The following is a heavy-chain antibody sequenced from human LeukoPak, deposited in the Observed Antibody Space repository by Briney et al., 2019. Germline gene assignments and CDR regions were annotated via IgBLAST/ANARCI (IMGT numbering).Heavy chain of an antibody. CDR3: ARDNKGQREAFDI. Sequence: SETLSLTCTASGGSISSYYWSWIRQPPGKGLEWIGYIYYSGSTNYNPSLKSRVTISVDTSKNQFSLKLSSVTAADTAVYYCARDNKGQREAFDIWGQGTMVTVSS. CDR1: GGSISSYY. D-gene: IGHD2/OR15-2a*01. CDR2: IYYSGST. V-gene: IGHV4-59*01. J-gene: IGHJ3*02.